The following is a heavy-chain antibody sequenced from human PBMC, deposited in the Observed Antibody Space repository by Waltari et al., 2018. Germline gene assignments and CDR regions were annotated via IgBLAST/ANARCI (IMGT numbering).Heavy chain of an antibody. CDR3: AKGSGIDAFDI. V-gene: IGHV1-8*03. J-gene: IGHJ3*02. Sequence: QVQLVQSGAEVKKPGSSVKVSCKASGGTFSSYAISWVRQATGQGLEWMGWMNPNSGNTGYAQKFQGRVTITRNTSISTAYMELSSLRSEDTAVYYCAKGSGIDAFDIWGQGTMVIVSS. CDR2: MNPNSGNT. CDR1: GGTFSSYA. D-gene: IGHD6-25*01.